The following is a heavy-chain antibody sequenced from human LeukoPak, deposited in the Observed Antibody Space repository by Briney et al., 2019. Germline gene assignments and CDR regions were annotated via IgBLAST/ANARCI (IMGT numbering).Heavy chain of an antibody. CDR1: GIAFSDYS. J-gene: IGHJ4*02. V-gene: IGHV3-30*03. D-gene: IGHD6-13*01. CDR2: ISYDGSNK. Sequence: GGSLRLCCTAAGIAFSDYSMHWVRQAPGKGLEWVAVISYDGSNKYYADSVKGRFTISRDNSKNTLYLQMNSLRAEDTAVYYCATSGPAYSSSWYSDYWGQGTLVTVSS. CDR3: ATSGPAYSSSWYSDY.